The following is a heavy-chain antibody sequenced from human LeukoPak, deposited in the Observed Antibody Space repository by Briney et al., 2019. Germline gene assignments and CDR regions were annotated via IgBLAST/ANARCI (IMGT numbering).Heavy chain of an antibody. J-gene: IGHJ4*02. CDR1: GVSFSGYY. CDR2: INHSGST. Sequence: KPXXTXSLTCAVYGVSFSGYYWSWIRPPPGKGLEWIGEINHSGSTNYNPSLKRRVTISVDTSKNQFSLKLSSVTAADTAVYYCARSRRIDYWGQGTLVTVSS. V-gene: IGHV4-34*01. CDR3: ARSRRIDY.